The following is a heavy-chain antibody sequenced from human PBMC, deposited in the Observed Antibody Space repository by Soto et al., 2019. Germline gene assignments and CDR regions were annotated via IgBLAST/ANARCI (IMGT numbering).Heavy chain of an antibody. CDR1: GFTFSSYA. CDR2: ISGSGDST. D-gene: IGHD6-13*01. CDR3: XXRGPGTYFDY. J-gene: IGHJ4*02. Sequence: EVQLLDSGGGLVQPGGSLRLSCAASGFTFSSYAMNWARQAPGKGLEWVSVISGSGDSTYXXDSVKGRFTISRDNXXXXXXXXXXXXXXXXXXXXXXXXRGPGTYFDYWGQGTLVTVSS. V-gene: IGHV3-23*01.